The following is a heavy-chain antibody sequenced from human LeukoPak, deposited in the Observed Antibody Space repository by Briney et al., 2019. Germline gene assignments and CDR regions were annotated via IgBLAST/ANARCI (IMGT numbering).Heavy chain of an antibody. D-gene: IGHD3-10*01. J-gene: IGHJ5*02. Sequence: PSETLSLTCTVSGASIDSGRYSWGWIRQPPGKGLEWIGSIHYSGTTYYNPSLKSRVTISIDTSNNQFSLKLSSVTAADTAVYYCARGTPYNPWGQGTVVTVSS. CDR3: ARGTPYNP. CDR1: GASIDSGRYS. V-gene: IGHV4-39*07. CDR2: IHYSGTT.